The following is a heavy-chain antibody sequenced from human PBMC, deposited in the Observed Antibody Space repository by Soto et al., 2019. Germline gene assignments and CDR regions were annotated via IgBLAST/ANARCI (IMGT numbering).Heavy chain of an antibody. V-gene: IGHV3-33*01. CDR2: LWFDGSSQ. CDR1: GFTFSRYG. Sequence: QVQLVESGGGVVQPGRSLRLSCASSGFTFSRYGMHWVRQAPGKGLEWVGVLWFDGSSQFYADSVKGRFTFSRDNSKNTLFLQINSLRAEDTAVYYCGRDRLQQLGPPYAYYYMDVWGKGTTVTVSS. CDR3: GRDRLQQLGPPYAYYYMDV. D-gene: IGHD6-13*01. J-gene: IGHJ6*03.